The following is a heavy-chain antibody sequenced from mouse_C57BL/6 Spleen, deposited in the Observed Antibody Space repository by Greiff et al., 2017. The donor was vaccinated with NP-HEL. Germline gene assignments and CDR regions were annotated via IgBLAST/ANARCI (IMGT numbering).Heavy chain of an antibody. V-gene: IGHV5-4*01. D-gene: IGHD4-1*01. CDR3: ARDGLTGTRYFDV. CDR1: GFTFSSYA. Sequence: EVQRVESGGGLVKPGGSLKLSCAASGFTFSSYAMSWVRQTPEKRLEWVATISDGGSYTYYPDNVKGRFTISRDNAKNNLYLQMSHLKSEDTAMYYCARDGLTGTRYFDVWGTGTTVTVSS. J-gene: IGHJ1*03. CDR2: ISDGGSYT.